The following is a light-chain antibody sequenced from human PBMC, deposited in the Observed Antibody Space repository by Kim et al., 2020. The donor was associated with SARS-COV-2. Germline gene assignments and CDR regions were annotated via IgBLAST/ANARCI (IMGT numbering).Light chain of an antibody. CDR2: AAS. V-gene: IGKV1-39*01. Sequence: DIQMTQFPSSLSASVGDRVTITCRASQSISNFLNWYQQKPGKAPELLIYAASSLQSGVPSRFSGSGSGTDFTLTISSLQPEDFATYYCQQSYTAPRMYTFGQGTKLEI. CDR1: QSISNF. J-gene: IGKJ2*01. CDR3: QQSYTAPRMYT.